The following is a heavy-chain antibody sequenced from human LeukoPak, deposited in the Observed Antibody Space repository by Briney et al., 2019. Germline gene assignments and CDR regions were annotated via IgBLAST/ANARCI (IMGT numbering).Heavy chain of an antibody. V-gene: IGHV6-1*01. CDR1: GDSVSSNSAA. CDR2: TYYRSKWYN. Sequence: SQTLSLTCAISGDSVSSNSAAWNWIRQSPSRGLEWLGRTYYRSKWYNDYAVSVKSRITINPDTSKNQFSLNLRSVSAADTAVYYCTRDDFGIKTDWEDYYYMDVWGKGTTVTVSS. J-gene: IGHJ6*03. D-gene: IGHD3-3*01. CDR3: TRDDFGIKTDWEDYYYMDV.